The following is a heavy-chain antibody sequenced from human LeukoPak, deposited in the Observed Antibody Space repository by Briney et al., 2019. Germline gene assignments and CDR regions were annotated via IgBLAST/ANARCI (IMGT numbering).Heavy chain of an antibody. J-gene: IGHJ5*02. D-gene: IGHD6-6*01. CDR2: IYYSGST. V-gene: IGHV4-39*06. Sequence: PSETLSLTCTVSGGSISSSSYYWGWIRQPPGKGLEWIGSIYYSGSTYYNPSLKSRVTISVDTSKNQFALKLSSVTAADTAVYYCAREGYSSSIWYNWFDPWGQGTLVTVSS. CDR1: GGSISSSSYY. CDR3: AREGYSSSIWYNWFDP.